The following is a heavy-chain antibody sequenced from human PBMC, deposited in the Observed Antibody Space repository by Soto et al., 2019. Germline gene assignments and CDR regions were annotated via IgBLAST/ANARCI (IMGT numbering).Heavy chain of an antibody. J-gene: IGHJ4*02. V-gene: IGHV1-69*04. CDR2: VNPILSMS. D-gene: IGHD3-10*01. CDR3: ATSYGSGYRAFDY. Sequence: QVQLVQSGAEVKRPGSSVKVSCKASGDTFSFYSINWVRQAPGLGLEWMGRVNPILSMSNYAQRFQGRVTMTADKSTSTAYMDLCGLRSEDTAMYYCATSYGSGYRAFDYWGQGALVTVSS. CDR1: GDTFSFYS.